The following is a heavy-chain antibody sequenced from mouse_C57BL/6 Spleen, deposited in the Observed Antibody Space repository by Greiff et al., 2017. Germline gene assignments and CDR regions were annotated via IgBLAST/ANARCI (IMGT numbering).Heavy chain of an antibody. CDR3: ARDDGGDAMDY. CDR2: INYDGSST. J-gene: IGHJ4*01. Sequence: EVQLVESEGGLVQPGSSMKLSCTASGFTFSDYYMAWVRQVPEKGLEWVANINYDGSSTYYLDSLKSRFIISRDNAKNILYLQMSSLKSEDTATYYCARDDGGDAMDYWGQGTSVTVSS. V-gene: IGHV5-16*01. CDR1: GFTFSDYY. D-gene: IGHD2-3*01.